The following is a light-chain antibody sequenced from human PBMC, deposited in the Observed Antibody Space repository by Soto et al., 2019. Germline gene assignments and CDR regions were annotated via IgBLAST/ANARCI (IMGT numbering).Light chain of an antibody. J-gene: IGKJ1*01. CDR2: GAS. CDR3: QQYGSSPRT. V-gene: IGKV3-20*01. CDR1: QNVGSF. Sequence: EIVLTQSPGTLSLSPVERATLSCRAGQNVGSFLAWYQQKPGQAPRLLIYGASSRATGIPDRFSGSGSGTDFTLTISRLEPEDFAVYYCQQYGSSPRTFGQGTKVDIK.